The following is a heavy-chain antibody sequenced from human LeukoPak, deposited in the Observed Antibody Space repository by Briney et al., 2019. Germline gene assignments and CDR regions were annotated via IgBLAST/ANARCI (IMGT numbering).Heavy chain of an antibody. V-gene: IGHV3-30*03. CDR3: ARLGIAAAVMEY. D-gene: IGHD6-13*01. J-gene: IGHJ4*02. CDR2: ISYDGSVE. CDR1: GFTFSSYG. Sequence: GGSLRLSCAASGFTFSSYGMHWVRQAPGKGLEWVAAISYDGSVEYYADSVKGRFTISRDNSKNTLYLPMNRLRAEDTAVYYCARLGIAAAVMEYWGQGTLVTVSS.